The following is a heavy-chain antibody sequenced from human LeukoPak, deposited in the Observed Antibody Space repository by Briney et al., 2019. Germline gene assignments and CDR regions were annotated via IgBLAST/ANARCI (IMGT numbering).Heavy chain of an antibody. CDR1: GGSISSYY. J-gene: IGHJ5*02. CDR3: ARDHDFWSGPRNTNWFDP. Sequence: SETLSLTCTVSGGSISSYYWSWIRQPAGKGLEWIGRIYTSGSTNYNPSLKSRVTMSVDTSKNQFSLKLSSVTAADTAVCYYARDHDFWSGPRNTNWFDPWGQGTLVTVSS. V-gene: IGHV4-4*07. D-gene: IGHD3-3*01. CDR2: IYTSGST.